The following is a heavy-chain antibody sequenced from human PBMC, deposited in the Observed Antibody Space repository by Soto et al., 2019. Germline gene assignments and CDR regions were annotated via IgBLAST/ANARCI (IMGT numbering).Heavy chain of an antibody. J-gene: IGHJ5*02. V-gene: IGHV1-69*05. CDR1: GGTFSSYA. CDR3: ARNVWQQLVSHWFDP. D-gene: IGHD6-13*01. CDR2: IIPIFGTA. Sequence: ASVKVSCKASGGTFSSYAISWVRQAPGQGLEWMGGIIPIFGTANYAQKLQGRVTMTTDTSTSTAYMELRSLRSDDTAVYYCARNVWQQLVSHWFDPWGQGTLVTVSS.